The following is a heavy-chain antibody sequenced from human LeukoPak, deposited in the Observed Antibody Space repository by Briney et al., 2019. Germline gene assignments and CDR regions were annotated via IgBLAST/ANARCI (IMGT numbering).Heavy chain of an antibody. J-gene: IGHJ4*02. CDR3: ARGRAVTMTDY. CDR2: ISGSGSGT. V-gene: IGHV3-23*01. CDR1: GFTFSTYA. D-gene: IGHD5-18*01. Sequence: GGSLRLSCAASGFTFSTYAMTWVRQAPGQGLEWVSSISGSGSGTYYADSVKGRFTISRDNSKNTLYLQMNSLRAEDTAVYYCARGRAVTMTDYWGQGTLVTVSS.